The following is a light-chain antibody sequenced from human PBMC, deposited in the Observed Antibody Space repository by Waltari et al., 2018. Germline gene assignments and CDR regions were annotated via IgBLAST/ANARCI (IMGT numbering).Light chain of an antibody. CDR3: SAWDTSLSAVL. CDR1: RSNIGAGYY. J-gene: IGLJ2*01. Sequence: QSVLTQPPSTSGAPGQRITISCTGTRSNIGAGYYVSWYQQFPGTAPKLLIYENINPPSGVSDRFSGSKSGTSASLTITGLQSEDEADYYCSAWDTSLSAVLFGGGTRLTVL. V-gene: IGLV1-40*01. CDR2: ENI.